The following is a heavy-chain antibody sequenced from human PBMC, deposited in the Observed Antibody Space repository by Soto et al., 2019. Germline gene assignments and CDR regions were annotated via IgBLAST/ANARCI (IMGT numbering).Heavy chain of an antibody. J-gene: IGHJ6*02. CDR1: GFTFSSYG. CDR2: ISYDGSNK. V-gene: IGHV3-30*18. Sequence: PGGSLRLSCAASGFTFSSYGMHWVRQAPGKGLEWVAVISYDGSNKYYADSVKGRFTISRDNSKNTLYLQMNSLRAEDTAVYYCAKELVTYPLLYYYYGMDVWGQGTTVTVS. CDR3: AKELVTYPLLYYYYGMDV. D-gene: IGHD4-4*01.